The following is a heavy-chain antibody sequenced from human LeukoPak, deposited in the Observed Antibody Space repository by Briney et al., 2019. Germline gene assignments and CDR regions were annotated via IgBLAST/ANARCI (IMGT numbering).Heavy chain of an antibody. CDR2: ISSSSSYI. CDR3: ARDDGSGGGNWFDP. CDR1: GFTFSSYS. Sequence: GGSLRLSCAASGFTFSSYSMNWVRQAPGKGLEWVSSISSSSSYIYYADSVKGRFTISRDNAKNSLYLQMKSLRAEDTAVYYCARDDGSGGGNWFDPWGQGTLVTVSS. D-gene: IGHD3-10*01. J-gene: IGHJ5*02. V-gene: IGHV3-21*01.